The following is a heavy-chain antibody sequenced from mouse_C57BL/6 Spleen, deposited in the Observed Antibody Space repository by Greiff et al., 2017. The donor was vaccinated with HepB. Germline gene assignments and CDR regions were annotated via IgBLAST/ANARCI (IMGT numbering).Heavy chain of an antibody. J-gene: IGHJ2*01. V-gene: IGHV1-18*01. CDR3: ARGLPYFDY. Sequence: VQLQQSGPELVKPGASVKIPCKASGYTFTDYKMDWVKQSHGKSLEWIGDINPNNGGNIYNQKFKGKATLTVDKSSSTAYMELRSLTSEDTAVYYCARGLPYFDYWGQGTTLTVSS. CDR1: GYTFTDYK. D-gene: IGHD2-4*01. CDR2: INPNNGGN.